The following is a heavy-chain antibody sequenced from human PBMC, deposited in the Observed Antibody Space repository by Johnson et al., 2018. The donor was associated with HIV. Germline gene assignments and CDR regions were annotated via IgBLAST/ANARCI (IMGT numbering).Heavy chain of an antibody. D-gene: IGHD3-22*01. CDR2: ISYDGSSK. J-gene: IGHJ3*02. CDR1: EFTFSNYA. V-gene: IGHV3-30-3*01. CDR3: ARGGVGRYDSSASPQRAFDI. Sequence: QVQLVESGGGVVQPGRSLKLSCAASEFTFSNYAMHWVRQAPGKGLEWVAVISYDGSSKYYADSVKGRFTISRDNSKNTLNLQMNSLRPEDTAVYYCARGGVGRYDSSASPQRAFDIWGQGTMVTVSS.